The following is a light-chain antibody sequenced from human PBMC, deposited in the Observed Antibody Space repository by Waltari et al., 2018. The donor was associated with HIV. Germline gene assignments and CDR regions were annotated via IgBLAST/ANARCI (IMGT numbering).Light chain of an antibody. CDR2: GLN. CDR3: AAWDDSLGGPV. V-gene: IGLV1-47*01. J-gene: IGLJ7*01. CDR1: TSNIGSNY. Sequence: QSVLTQPPSASGTPGQRVTIYCSCSTSNIGSNYVHWYQHLPGTAPKLLIYGLNERPSGVSDRFSGSKSGTSASLAISGLRSEDEGDYSCAAWDDSLGGPVFGGGTQLTVL.